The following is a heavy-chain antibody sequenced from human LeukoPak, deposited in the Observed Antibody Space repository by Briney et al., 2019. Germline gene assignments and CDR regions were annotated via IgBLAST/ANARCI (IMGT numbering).Heavy chain of an antibody. J-gene: IGHJ5*02. Sequence: GESLKISCKGSGYRFSNYWIGWVRHMPGKGLEWMGMIYPGDSDIRYSPSFQGQVTISADKSISTAYLQWSSLKASDTAMYYCARQEYCSGGSCYTWFDPWGQGTLVTASS. D-gene: IGHD2-15*01. CDR1: GYRFSNYW. V-gene: IGHV5-51*01. CDR3: ARQEYCSGGSCYTWFDP. CDR2: IYPGDSDI.